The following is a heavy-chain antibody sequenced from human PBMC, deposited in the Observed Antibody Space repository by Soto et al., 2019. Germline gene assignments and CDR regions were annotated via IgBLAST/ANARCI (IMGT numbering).Heavy chain of an antibody. CDR1: GGTFSNYA. Sequence: QVQLVQSGAEVKKPGSSVKVSCKASGGTFSNYAISWVRQAPGQGLEWMGGIIPIFGTTNYAQRCQGRVTITADESTSTAYMERSSLRSEDTAVYYCARVSSSWYEDYFDYWGQGTLVTVSS. V-gene: IGHV1-69*12. CDR3: ARVSSSWYEDYFDY. D-gene: IGHD6-13*01. J-gene: IGHJ4*02. CDR2: IIPIFGTT.